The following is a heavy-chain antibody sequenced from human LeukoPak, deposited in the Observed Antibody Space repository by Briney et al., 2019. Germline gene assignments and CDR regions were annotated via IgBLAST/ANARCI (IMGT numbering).Heavy chain of an antibody. D-gene: IGHD3-10*01. CDR3: MRGGRDYFDY. V-gene: IGHV1-18*01. CDR1: GYTFSNYG. Sequence: GGPVKVSCKASGYTFSNYGFSRVGHAPGQGPEWMGWISANNGNTNYVQKLQGRVTMTTDTSTSTVYMELRSLRSDDTAVYYCMRGGRDYFDYWGQGTLVTVSS. J-gene: IGHJ4*02. CDR2: ISANNGNT.